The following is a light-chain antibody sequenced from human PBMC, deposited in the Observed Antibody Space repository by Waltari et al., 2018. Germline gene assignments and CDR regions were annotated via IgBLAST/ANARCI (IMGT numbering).Light chain of an antibody. Sequence: AIQMTQSPSSLSASVGDRVTITCRASQGIRNDLGWYQQKPGKTHKLMTYDASSLQSGVXSRFSGSGSGTDFTLTISSLQPEDFATYYCLQDYNYPTFGQGTKLEIK. CDR3: LQDYNYPT. J-gene: IGKJ2*01. CDR2: DAS. V-gene: IGKV1-6*01. CDR1: QGIRND.